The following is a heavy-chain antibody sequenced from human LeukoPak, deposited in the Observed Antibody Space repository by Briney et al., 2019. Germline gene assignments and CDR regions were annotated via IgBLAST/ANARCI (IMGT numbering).Heavy chain of an antibody. CDR2: ISSSGNTL. D-gene: IGHD1-26*01. CDR3: ARAWMGGWFDP. CDR1: GFTFSGYY. Sequence: GGSLRLSCEASGFTFSGYYTSWIRQAPGKGLECVSYISSSGNTLYYADSVKGRFTISRDNAKNSLYLQMNSLRADDTAVYYCARAWMGGWFDPWGPGTLVTVSS. J-gene: IGHJ5*02. V-gene: IGHV3-11*01.